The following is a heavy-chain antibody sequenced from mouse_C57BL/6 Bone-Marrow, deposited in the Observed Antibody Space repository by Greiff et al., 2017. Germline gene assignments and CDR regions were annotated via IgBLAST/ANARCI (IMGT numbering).Heavy chain of an antibody. Sequence: QVQLKQPGAELVKPRASVKLSCKASGYTFTSYWMHWVKQRPGQGLEWIGMIHPNSGSTNYNEKFKSKATLTVDKSASTAYMQLSSLTSEDSAVYYCARKQGRSLYAMDYWGQGTSVTVSS. V-gene: IGHV1-64*01. CDR3: ARKQGRSLYAMDY. CDR2: IHPNSGST. CDR1: GYTFTSYW. J-gene: IGHJ4*01.